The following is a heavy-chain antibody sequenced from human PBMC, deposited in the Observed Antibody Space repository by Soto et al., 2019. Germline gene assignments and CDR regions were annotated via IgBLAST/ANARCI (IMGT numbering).Heavy chain of an antibody. J-gene: IGHJ4*02. V-gene: IGHV1-18*01. D-gene: IGHD6-19*01. Sequence: HVQLVQSGPEVKKPGTSVKVSCKSSGYTFTSYGYTWVRQAPGQGLEWLGWISPYFGKTNYAQKFQGRMTLTTDTSTGTDFMELKSLRSDDTAVYYCARDLHAVAGTIDYWGPGTLVTVSS. CDR3: ARDLHAVAGTIDY. CDR2: ISPYFGKT. CDR1: GYTFTSYG.